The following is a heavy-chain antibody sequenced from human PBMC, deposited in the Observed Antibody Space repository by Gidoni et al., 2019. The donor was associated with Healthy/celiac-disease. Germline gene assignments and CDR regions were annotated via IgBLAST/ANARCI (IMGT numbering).Heavy chain of an antibody. Sequence: QVQLVESGGGVVQPGRSLRLSCAASGFTFSSYGMHWVRQAPGKGLEWVAVISYDGSNKYYADSVKGRFTISRDNSKNTLYLQMNSLRAEDTAVYYCAKGLRWAPDWVDYWGQGTLVTVSS. CDR2: ISYDGSNK. CDR3: AKGLRWAPDWVDY. V-gene: IGHV3-30*18. J-gene: IGHJ4*02. D-gene: IGHD4-17*01. CDR1: GFTFSSYG.